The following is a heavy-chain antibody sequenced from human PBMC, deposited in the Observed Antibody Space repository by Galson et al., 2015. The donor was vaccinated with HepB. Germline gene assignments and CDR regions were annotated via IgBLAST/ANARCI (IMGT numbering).Heavy chain of an antibody. CDR2: INPNSGGT. V-gene: IGHV1-2*02. Sequence: SVKVSCKASGYTFTGYYMHWVRQAPGQGLEWMGWINPNSGGTNYAQKFQGRVTMTRDTSISTAYMELSRLRSDDTAVYYCASALTRHCTNGVCYTGNAFDIWGQGTMVTVSS. D-gene: IGHD2-8*01. CDR1: GYTFTGYY. CDR3: ASALTRHCTNGVCYTGNAFDI. J-gene: IGHJ3*02.